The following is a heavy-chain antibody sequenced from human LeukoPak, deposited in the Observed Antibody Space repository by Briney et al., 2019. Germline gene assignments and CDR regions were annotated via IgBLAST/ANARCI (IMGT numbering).Heavy chain of an antibody. CDR2: AGWAGGTT. V-gene: IGHV3-43*01. CDR3: AKELDTMFFDY. Sequence: PGGSLRLSCATSGYNLDRYTIHWVRQAPGKGLEWVSLAGWAGGTTFYSDSVRGRFTISRDSGRKSVYLQMNSLTTDDTAFYFCAKELDTMFFDYWGQGALVTVSS. D-gene: IGHD3-10*02. CDR1: GYNLDRYT. J-gene: IGHJ4*02.